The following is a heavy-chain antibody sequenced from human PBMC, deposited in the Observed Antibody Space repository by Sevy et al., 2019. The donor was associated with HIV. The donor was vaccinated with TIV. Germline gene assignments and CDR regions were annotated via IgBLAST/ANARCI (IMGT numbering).Heavy chain of an antibody. Sequence: SETLSLTCTVSGDSFSSYFWAWIRQPAGKGLEWSGRINTSGSPNYNPSLKSRFTRSVDTSKSQFSLKVTSLTAADTAIYFCARSNWVTATNGFSKSYYFDYWGQGSLVTVSS. CDR3: ARSNWVTATNGFSKSYYFDY. V-gene: IGHV4-4*07. CDR1: GDSFSSYF. CDR2: INTSGSP. J-gene: IGHJ4*02. D-gene: IGHD7-27*01.